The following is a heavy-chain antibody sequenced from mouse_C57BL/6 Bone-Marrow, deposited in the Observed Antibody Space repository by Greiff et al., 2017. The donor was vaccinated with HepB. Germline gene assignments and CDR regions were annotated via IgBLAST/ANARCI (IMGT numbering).Heavy chain of an antibody. V-gene: IGHV1-55*01. D-gene: IGHD2-2*01. CDR1: GYTFTSYW. J-gene: IGHJ2*01. CDR2: MYPGSGST. CDR3: ARGGGYPYYFDY. Sequence: QVQLQQPGAELVKPGASVKMSCKASGYTFTSYWITWVKQRPGQGLEWIGDMYPGSGSTNYNEKFKSKATLTVDTSSSTAYMQLSSLTSEDSAVYYCARGGGYPYYFDYWGQGTTLTVSS.